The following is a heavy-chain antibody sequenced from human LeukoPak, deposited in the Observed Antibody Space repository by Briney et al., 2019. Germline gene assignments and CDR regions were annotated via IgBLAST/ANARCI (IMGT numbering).Heavy chain of an antibody. CDR3: ARGKKGNINDDDSGRGIIFYYYYYMDV. Sequence: PSETLSLTCAVYGGSFSGYYWSWIRQPPGKGLEWVGYIYYSGSTNYNPSLKSRVTISLDTSKKQFSLKLNSVTAADTAVYYCARGKKGNINDDDSGRGIIFYYYYYMDVWGKGTTVTVSS. V-gene: IGHV4-59*01. J-gene: IGHJ6*03. CDR2: IYYSGST. D-gene: IGHD3-22*01. CDR1: GGSFSGYY.